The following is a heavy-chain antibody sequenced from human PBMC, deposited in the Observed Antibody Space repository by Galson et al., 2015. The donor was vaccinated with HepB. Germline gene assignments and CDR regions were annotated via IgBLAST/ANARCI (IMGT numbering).Heavy chain of an antibody. J-gene: IGHJ4*02. CDR3: AREYSSSWSDY. CDR2: ISSSSSYI. V-gene: IGHV3-21*01. D-gene: IGHD6-13*01. Sequence: SLRLSCAASGFTFSSYSMNWVRQAPGKGLEWVSSISSSSSYIYYADSVKGRFTISRDNAKNSLYLQMNIVRAEDTAVYSCAREYSSSWSDYWGQGTLVTVSS. CDR1: GFTFSSYS.